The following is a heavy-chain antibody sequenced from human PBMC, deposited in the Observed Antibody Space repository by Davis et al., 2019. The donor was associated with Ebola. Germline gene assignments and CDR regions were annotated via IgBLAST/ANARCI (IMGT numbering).Heavy chain of an antibody. D-gene: IGHD6-19*01. J-gene: IGHJ6*03. CDR3: ATSTSSGWPLGHYHMDV. CDR2: IYSSGST. Sequence: SETLSLTCTVSGVSISRGGYYWNWIRQHPGKGLEWIGSIYSSGSTDYNPSLRSRITISIDTSNNQFALSLTSVTAADTAVYHCATSTSSGWPLGHYHMDVWGKGTTVTVS. V-gene: IGHV4-31*03. CDR1: GVSISRGGYY.